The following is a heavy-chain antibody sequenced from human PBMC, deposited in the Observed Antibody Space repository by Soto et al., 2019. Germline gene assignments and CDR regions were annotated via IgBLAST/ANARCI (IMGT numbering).Heavy chain of an antibody. CDR1: GGSISSYY. V-gene: IGHV4-59*01. Sequence: PSETLSLTCTVSGGSISSYYWSWIRQPPGKGLEWIGYIYYSGSTNYNPSLKSRVTISVDTSKNQFSLKLSSVTAADTAVYYCARDRDGSYPAAFDIWRQGTMVTVSS. D-gene: IGHD1-26*01. J-gene: IGHJ3*02. CDR3: ARDRDGSYPAAFDI. CDR2: IYYSGST.